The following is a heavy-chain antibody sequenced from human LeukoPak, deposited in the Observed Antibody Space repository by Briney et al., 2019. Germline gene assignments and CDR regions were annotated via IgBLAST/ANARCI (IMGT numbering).Heavy chain of an antibody. D-gene: IGHD3-3*01. CDR1: GFTFSRYG. J-gene: IGHJ6*03. CDR3: ARPTNDFWSGYYFYYMDV. CDR2: IWYDGTDK. V-gene: IGHV3-33*01. Sequence: GGSLRLSCAASGFTFSRYGMHWVRQAPGKGLEWVAVIWYDGTDKYYADSVKGRFTISRDNSKNTLYLQMNSLRAEDTAVYYCARPTNDFWSGYYFYYMDVWGKGTTVTVSS.